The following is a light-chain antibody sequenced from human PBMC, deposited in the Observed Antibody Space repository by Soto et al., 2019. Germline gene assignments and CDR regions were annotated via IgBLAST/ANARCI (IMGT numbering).Light chain of an antibody. CDR1: RGISSN. V-gene: IGKV3-15*01. CDR2: DAS. Sequence: IVMTQSPATLSVSPGERATLSCRASRGISSNLAWYQQKPCQAHRLLIYDASTRATGIPARFSGSGSGTEFTLTISSLQSEDFAVYYGHQYKNWPTWTFGQGTKVDIK. CDR3: HQYKNWPTWT. J-gene: IGKJ1*01.